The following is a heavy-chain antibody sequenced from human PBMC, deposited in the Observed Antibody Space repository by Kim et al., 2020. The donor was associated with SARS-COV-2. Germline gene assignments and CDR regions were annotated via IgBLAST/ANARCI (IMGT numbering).Heavy chain of an antibody. J-gene: IGHJ4*02. CDR1: GGSISSYY. CDR2: IYYSGST. Sequence: SETLSLTCTVSGGSISSYYWSWIRQPPGKGLEWIGYIYYSGSTNYNPSLKSRVTISVDTSKNQFSLKLSSVTAADTAVYYCARMGQQQLAQFDYWGQGTLVTVSS. V-gene: IGHV4-59*01. D-gene: IGHD6-13*01. CDR3: ARMGQQQLAQFDY.